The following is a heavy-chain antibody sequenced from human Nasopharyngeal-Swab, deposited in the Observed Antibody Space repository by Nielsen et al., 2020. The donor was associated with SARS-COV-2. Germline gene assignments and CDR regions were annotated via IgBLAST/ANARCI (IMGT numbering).Heavy chain of an antibody. V-gene: IGHV4-31*03. Sequence: SETLSLTCTVSGASLTSGNYYWSWIRQHPGKGLEWIGYISYSGNTFYNPSLQSRITISVDTSKDQFSLKVTSVTAAGTAVYYCAALGSSLNWFDPWGQGSLVTVSS. J-gene: IGHJ5*02. CDR1: GASLTSGNYY. D-gene: IGHD3-10*01. CDR3: AALGSSLNWFDP. CDR2: ISYSGNT.